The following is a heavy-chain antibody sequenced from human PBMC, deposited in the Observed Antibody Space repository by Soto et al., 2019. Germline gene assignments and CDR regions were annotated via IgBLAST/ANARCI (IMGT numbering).Heavy chain of an antibody. CDR2: VYTSDYT. CDR3: ASSDGHTGDFFDYNGLDV. J-gene: IGHJ6*02. V-gene: IGHV4-4*08. Sequence: PAETLASTFSVSGASIRSYYWHWIRQPPGKVLELIGYVYTSDYTRYSSSLKSRVTISVDTYKSQFYLRLNSVTEADTAVYYCASSDGHTGDFFDYNGLDVWGQGTSVPVSS. D-gene: IGHD3-10*01. CDR1: GASIRSYY.